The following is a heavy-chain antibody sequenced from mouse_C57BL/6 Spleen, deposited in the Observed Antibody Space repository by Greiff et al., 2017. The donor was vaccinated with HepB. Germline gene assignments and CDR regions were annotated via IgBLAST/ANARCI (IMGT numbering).Heavy chain of an antibody. V-gene: IGHV2-2*01. CDR2: IWSGGST. CDR3: ARNPNYYGSSLHWYFDV. Sequence: QVQLQQSGPGLVQPSQSLSITCTVSGFSLTSYGVHWVRQSPGKGLEWLGVIWSGGSTDYNAAFISRLSISKDNSKSQVFFKMNSLQADDTAIYYCARNPNYYGSSLHWYFDVWGTGTTVTVSS. D-gene: IGHD1-1*01. CDR1: GFSLTSYG. J-gene: IGHJ1*03.